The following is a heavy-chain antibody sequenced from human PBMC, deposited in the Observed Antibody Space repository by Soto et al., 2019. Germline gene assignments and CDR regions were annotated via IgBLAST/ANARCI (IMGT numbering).Heavy chain of an antibody. V-gene: IGHV4-39*01. D-gene: IGHD4-17*01. CDR1: GDSISDTRYY. CDR3: ARQVYGDYLGGNWFDP. J-gene: IGHJ5*02. Sequence: PSETLSLTCFVLGDSISDTRYYWGWIRQSREKGLEWIGSISDDGHAYYNPSLKSRVTLFADTSRNQFSLKMKSVTVADTALYFCARQVYGDYLGGNWFDPWGQGALVTVSS. CDR2: ISDDGHA.